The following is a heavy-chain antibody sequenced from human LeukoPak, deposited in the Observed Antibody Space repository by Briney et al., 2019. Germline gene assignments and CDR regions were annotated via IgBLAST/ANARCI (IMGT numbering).Heavy chain of an antibody. CDR1: GGSFSGYS. V-gene: IGHV4-30-2*01. D-gene: IGHD3-3*01. J-gene: IGHJ4*02. Sequence: SETLSLTCAVYGGSFSGYSWSWIRQPPGKGLEWIGYIYHSGSTYYNPSLKSRVTISVDRSKNQFSLKLSSVTAADTAVYYCAREGSGRFDYWGQGTLVTVSS. CDR2: IYHSGST. CDR3: AREGSGRFDY.